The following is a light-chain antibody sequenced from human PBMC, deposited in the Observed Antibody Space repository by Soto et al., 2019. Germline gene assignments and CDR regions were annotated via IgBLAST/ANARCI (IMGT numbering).Light chain of an antibody. CDR2: EVT. CDR1: SSDVGGYNY. Sequence: QSVLTQPASVSGSPGQSITISCTGTSSDVGGYNYVSWYQQHPGKAPKLMIYEVTNRPSGVSNRFSGSKSDSTASLTISGLQADDEADYYCSSYTSSSTYVFGTGTKVTVL. CDR3: SSYTSSSTYV. J-gene: IGLJ1*01. V-gene: IGLV2-14*01.